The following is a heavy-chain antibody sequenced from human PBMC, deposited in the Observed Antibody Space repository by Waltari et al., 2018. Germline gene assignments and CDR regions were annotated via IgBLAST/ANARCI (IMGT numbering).Heavy chain of an antibody. CDR3: ARHAFGNSGWHFFDY. Sequence: EVQLVQSGAEIKKPGESLRISCQGSGYIFTNHWITWVRQMPGKGLEWMGRFDPSGTSTIYSPSFQGHVTVSADKSISTAYLQWSSLKASDTAIYYCARHAFGNSGWHFFDYWGQGTLVTVSS. CDR2: FDPSGTST. J-gene: IGHJ4*02. CDR1: GYIFTNHW. D-gene: IGHD6-19*01. V-gene: IGHV5-10-1*03.